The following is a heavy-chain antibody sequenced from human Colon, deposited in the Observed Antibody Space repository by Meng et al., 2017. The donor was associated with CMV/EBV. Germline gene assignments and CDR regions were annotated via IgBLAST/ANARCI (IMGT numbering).Heavy chain of an antibody. Sequence: SLKISCAASGIIFNTYGIHWLRQAPGKGLEWLVFVWTDGSTIYKRDNVKGRFIVSRDKFKNTVFLQLNSLRVEDTAVYYCVGHQGGPREGVRLVWGQGTLVTVSS. J-gene: IGHJ4*02. D-gene: IGHD3-10*01. CDR3: VGHQGGPREGVRLV. CDR2: VWTDGSTI. V-gene: IGHV3-33*01. CDR1: GIIFNTYG.